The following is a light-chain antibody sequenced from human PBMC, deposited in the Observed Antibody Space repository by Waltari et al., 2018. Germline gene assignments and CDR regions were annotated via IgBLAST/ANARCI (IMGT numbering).Light chain of an antibody. J-gene: IGKJ1*01. CDR1: QSISNW. Sequence: DVQMTQSPSTLSASVGDRVTITCRASQSISNWLVWYQQKPGKAPKVLIYKASNLESGVPSRFSGSGSGTEFTLTISSLQPDDCATYYCQQYSTYSRTFGQGTKVEIK. CDR2: KAS. CDR3: QQYSTYSRT. V-gene: IGKV1-5*03.